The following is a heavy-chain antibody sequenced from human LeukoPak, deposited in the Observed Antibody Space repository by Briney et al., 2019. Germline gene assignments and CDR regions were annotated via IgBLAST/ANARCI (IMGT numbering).Heavy chain of an antibody. Sequence: SSETLSLTCTVSGGSISSSNYYWGWIRQPPGKGLEWIGSIYYSGSTYYNPSLKSRVTISVDTSKNQFSLKLSSVTAADTGVYYCARLPYPYDSSGSPPLDYWGQGTLVTVSS. D-gene: IGHD3-22*01. V-gene: IGHV4-39*01. CDR2: IYYSGST. CDR3: ARLPYPYDSSGSPPLDY. CDR1: GGSISSSNYY. J-gene: IGHJ4*02.